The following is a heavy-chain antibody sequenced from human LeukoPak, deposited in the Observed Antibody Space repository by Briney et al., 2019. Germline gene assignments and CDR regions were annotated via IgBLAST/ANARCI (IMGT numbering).Heavy chain of an antibody. CDR1: GISFNRYD. J-gene: IGHJ4*02. V-gene: IGHV3-23*01. D-gene: IGHD3-9*01. CDR2: ISSGGGST. CDR3: AKDRTFDWLPNDY. Sequence: GGSLRLSCAASGISFNRYDMSWVRLGPGKGLEWVAAISSGGGSTYYTDSVKGRFTISRDNSENILYLQINSLKAEDTAVYYCAKDRTFDWLPNDYWGQGTLVTVSS.